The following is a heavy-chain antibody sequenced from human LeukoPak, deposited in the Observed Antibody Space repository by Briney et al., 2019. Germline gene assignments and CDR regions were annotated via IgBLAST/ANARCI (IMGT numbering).Heavy chain of an antibody. CDR3: AKDMKPDGLWDADY. V-gene: IGHV3-23*01. Sequence: GGSLRPSCAASGFTFGTYSMSWVRQAPGKGLEWVSGISGSGGQTFYADSVKGRFTISRDNSNSFLFLHMDSLRAEDTALYYCAKDMKPDGLWDADYWGQGTLVTVSS. J-gene: IGHJ4*02. CDR1: GFTFGTYS. CDR2: ISGSGGQT. D-gene: IGHD1-14*01.